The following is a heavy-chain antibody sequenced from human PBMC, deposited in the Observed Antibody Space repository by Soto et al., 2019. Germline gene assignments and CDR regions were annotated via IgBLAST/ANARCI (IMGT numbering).Heavy chain of an antibody. V-gene: IGHV4-59*01. J-gene: IGHJ6*03. CDR1: GGSISSYY. D-gene: IGHD6-6*01. CDR2: IYYSGST. Sequence: QVQLQESGPGLVKPSETLSLTCTVSGGSISSYYWSWIRQPPGKGLEWIGYIYYSGSTNYNPSRKSRVTISVDTSKNQFSLKLSSVTAADTAVYYCARLVRDYYNYYMDVWGKGTTVTVSS. CDR3: ARLVRDYYNYYMDV.